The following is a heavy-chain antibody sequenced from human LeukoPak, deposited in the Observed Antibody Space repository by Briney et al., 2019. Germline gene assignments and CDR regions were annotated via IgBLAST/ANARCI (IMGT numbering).Heavy chain of an antibody. D-gene: IGHD3-3*01. V-gene: IGHV4-59*01. CDR3: ARGSAIFGAVINMDV. CDR2: IFYSGMT. CDR1: GDSMSIYY. Sequence: SETLSLTCTLSGDSMSIYYWSWVRQSPGKGLEYIGYIFYSGMTNYNPSLKSRVTMSVDTSKKQFSLKLRSVTAADTAVYYCARGSAIFGAVINMDVWGKGTTVTVSS. J-gene: IGHJ6*03.